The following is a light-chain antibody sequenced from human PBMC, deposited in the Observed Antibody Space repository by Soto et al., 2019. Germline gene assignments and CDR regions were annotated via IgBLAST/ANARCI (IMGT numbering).Light chain of an antibody. CDR3: SSYTSSLTYV. Sequence: QSVLTQPASVSGSPGQSITISCTGTSNDVGGFNYVSWYQHHPGQAPKLMIYEVSYRPSGVSNRFSGSKSRNTASLTISGLQAEDEAVYYCSSYTSSLTYVFGTGTKLTVL. CDR2: EVS. CDR1: SNDVGGFNY. J-gene: IGLJ1*01. V-gene: IGLV2-14*01.